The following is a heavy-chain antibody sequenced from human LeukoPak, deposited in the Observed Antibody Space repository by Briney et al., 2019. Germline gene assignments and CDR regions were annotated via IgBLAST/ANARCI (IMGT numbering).Heavy chain of an antibody. CDR1: GGSMRSSSYY. CDR2: SYYIGNT. V-gene: IGHV4-39*07. CDR3: ARDWYSSGTYNWFDP. D-gene: IGHD6-19*01. Sequence: SETLSLTCVVSGGSMRSSSYYWGWIRQSPGGGLEYIGSSYYIGNTFYSPSLQSRVTISVDTSKNQFSLKLSSVTAADTAVYYCARDWYSSGTYNWFDPWGQGTLVTVSS. J-gene: IGHJ5*02.